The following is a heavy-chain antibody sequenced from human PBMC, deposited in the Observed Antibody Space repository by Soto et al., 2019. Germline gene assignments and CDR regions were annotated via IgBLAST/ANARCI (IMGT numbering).Heavy chain of an antibody. CDR1: GFTFSSCG. CDR2: IWYDGSNK. D-gene: IGHD6-19*01. CDR3: ARDEGGSGWTDAFDI. V-gene: IGHV3-33*01. Sequence: QVQLVESGGGVVQPGRSLRLSCAASGFTFSSCGMHWVRQAPGKGLEWVAVIWYDGSNKYYADSVKGRFTISRDNSKNTLYLQMNSLRAEDTAVYYCARDEGGSGWTDAFDIWGQGTMVTVSS. J-gene: IGHJ3*02.